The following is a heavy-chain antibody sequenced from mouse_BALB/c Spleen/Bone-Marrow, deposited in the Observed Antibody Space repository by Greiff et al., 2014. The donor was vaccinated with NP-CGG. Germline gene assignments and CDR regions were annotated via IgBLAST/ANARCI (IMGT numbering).Heavy chain of an antibody. CDR3: NRYDWYFDV. CDR1: GFNIKDYY. CDR2: IDPENGDT. J-gene: IGHJ1*01. D-gene: IGHD2-14*01. V-gene: IGHV14-4*02. Sequence: EVKLMESGAELVRSGASVKLSCTASGFNIKDYYMHWVKQRPEQGLEWIGWIDPENGDTEYAPKFQGKATMTADTSSNTAYLQLISLTSEDTAVYYCNRYDWYFDVWGAGTTVTVSS.